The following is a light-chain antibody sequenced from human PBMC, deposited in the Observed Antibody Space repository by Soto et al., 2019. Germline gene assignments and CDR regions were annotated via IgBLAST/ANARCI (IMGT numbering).Light chain of an antibody. CDR1: QGISSW. J-gene: IGKJ1*01. CDR3: QQYKDNPWT. Sequence: DIQMTQSPSSVSASVGDRVTITCRASQGISSWLAWYQQKPGKAPKLLIYKASKLENGVPTRFGGSGSGSEFTLTITNLQSDDFATYYCQQYKDNPWTFGQGTKVDIK. CDR2: KAS. V-gene: IGKV1-5*03.